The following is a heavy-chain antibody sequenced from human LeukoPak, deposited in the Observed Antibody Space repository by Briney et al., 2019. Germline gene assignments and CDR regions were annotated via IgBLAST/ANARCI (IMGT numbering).Heavy chain of an antibody. J-gene: IGHJ6*02. CDR2: MNPNSGNT. Sequence: ASVKVSCKASGYTFTSYDINWVRQATGQGLEWMGWMNPNSGNTGYAQKFQGRVTMTGNTSISTAYMELSSLRSEDTAVYYCARGSHLEYDSSGYYYGFIQYYYYYGMDVWGQGTTVTVSS. CDR3: ARGSHLEYDSSGYYYGFIQYYYYYGMDV. V-gene: IGHV1-8*01. CDR1: GYTFTSYD. D-gene: IGHD3-22*01.